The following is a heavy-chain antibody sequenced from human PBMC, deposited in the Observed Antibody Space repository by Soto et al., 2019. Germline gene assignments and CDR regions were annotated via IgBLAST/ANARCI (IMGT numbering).Heavy chain of an antibody. CDR1: GFTFTNYG. V-gene: IGHV1-18*01. Sequence: QVQLVQSGAEVKKPGASVKVSCKASGFTFTNYGFTWVRQAPGQGLEWMGWFSAYNGNSNYARKFQGRITLTTDTSTRTAYMELRSLRSDDTAVYYCARDPKVRGEYYGLDVWGQGTTVTVSS. CDR2: FSAYNGNS. D-gene: IGHD3-10*01. J-gene: IGHJ6*02. CDR3: ARDPKVRGEYYGLDV.